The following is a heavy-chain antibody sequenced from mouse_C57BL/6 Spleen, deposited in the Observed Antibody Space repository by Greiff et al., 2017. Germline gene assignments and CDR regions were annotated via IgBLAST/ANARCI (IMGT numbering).Heavy chain of an antibody. CDR2: INPSTGGT. J-gene: IGHJ2*01. V-gene: IGHV1-42*01. CDR1: GYSFTGYY. D-gene: IGHD1-1*01. Sequence: VQLQQSGPELVKPGASVKISCKASGYSFTGYYMNWVKQSPEKSLEWIGEINPSTGGTTYNQKLKAKATLTVDKSSSTAYMQLKSLTSEDSAVYYCARSEATVVGFDYWGQGTTLTVSS. CDR3: ARSEATVVGFDY.